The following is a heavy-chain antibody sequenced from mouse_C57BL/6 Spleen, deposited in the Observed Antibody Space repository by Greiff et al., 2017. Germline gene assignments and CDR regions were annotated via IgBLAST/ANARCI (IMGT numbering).Heavy chain of an antibody. CDR1: GYTFTSYW. Sequence: QVQLQQSGAELVKPGASVKMSCKASGYTFTSYWITWVKQRPGQGLEWIGDIYPGSGSTNYNEKFKSKATLTVDTSSSTAYMQLSSLTSEDSAVYYCAIGGTTVADYWGQCTTLTVSS. CDR2: IYPGSGST. V-gene: IGHV1-55*01. J-gene: IGHJ2*01. D-gene: IGHD1-1*01. CDR3: AIGGTTVADY.